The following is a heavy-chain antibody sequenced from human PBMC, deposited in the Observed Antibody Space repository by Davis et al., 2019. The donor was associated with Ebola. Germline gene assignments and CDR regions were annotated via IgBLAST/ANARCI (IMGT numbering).Heavy chain of an antibody. CDR2: INPNSGGT. CDR1: GYTFTGYY. CDR3: ARIGYCSGGSCFLGAFDI. D-gene: IGHD2-15*01. Sequence: ASVKVSCKASGYTFTGYYMHWVRQAPGQGLEWMGWINPNSGGTNYAQKFQGWVTMTRDTSISTAYMELSRLRSDDTAVYYCARIGYCSGGSCFLGAFDIWGQGTMVTVSS. V-gene: IGHV1-2*04. J-gene: IGHJ3*02.